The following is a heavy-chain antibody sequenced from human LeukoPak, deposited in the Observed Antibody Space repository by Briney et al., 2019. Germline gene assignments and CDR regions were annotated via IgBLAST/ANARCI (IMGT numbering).Heavy chain of an antibody. D-gene: IGHD1-26*01. V-gene: IGHV1-18*01. CDR3: ARVPRNSGSYYFDY. CDR2: ISAYNGNT. Sequence: ASVKVSCEASGYTFTNYDINWVRQATGQGLEWMGWISAYNGNTNYAQKLQGRVTMTTDTSTSTAYMELRSLRSDDTAVYYCARVPRNSGSYYFDYWGQGTLVTVSS. CDR1: GYTFTNYD. J-gene: IGHJ4*02.